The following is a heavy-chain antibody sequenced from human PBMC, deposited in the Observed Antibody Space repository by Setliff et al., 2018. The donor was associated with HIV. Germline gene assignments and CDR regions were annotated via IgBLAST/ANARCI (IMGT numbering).Heavy chain of an antibody. J-gene: IGHJ4*02. CDR1: GYSISTAYY. CDR2: VYHSGTT. D-gene: IGHD3-3*01. CDR3: MRGRSITIFGVAYFDF. Sequence: LSLTCAVSGYSISTAYYWGWIRQPPGKGLEWIGSVYHSGTTYYNPSLKSRVTISVDMSNNQFSLKVTSVTAADTAVYYCMRGRSITIFGVAYFDFWGQGIQVTVSS. V-gene: IGHV4-38-2*01.